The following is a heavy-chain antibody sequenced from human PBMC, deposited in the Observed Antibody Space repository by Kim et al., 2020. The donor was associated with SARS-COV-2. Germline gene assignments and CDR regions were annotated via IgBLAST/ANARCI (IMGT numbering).Heavy chain of an antibody. CDR3: AKYTVGTMLDY. CDR1: DGSLSSSSHY. V-gene: IGHV4-39*01. D-gene: IGHD5-12*01. Sequence: SETLSLTCTVSDGSLSSSSHYWGWIRQPPGKGLEWIGSISYSGTIYYNPSLKSRVSISMDTSKGEFSLKLTSVTAADTAIYYCAKYTVGTMLDYWGQGTL. CDR2: ISYSGTI. J-gene: IGHJ4*02.